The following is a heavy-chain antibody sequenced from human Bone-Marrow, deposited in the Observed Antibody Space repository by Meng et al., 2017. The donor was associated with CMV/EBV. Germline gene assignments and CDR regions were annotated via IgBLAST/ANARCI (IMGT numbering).Heavy chain of an antibody. CDR2: MNPNSGNT. J-gene: IGHJ6*02. CDR1: GYTFTSYD. D-gene: IGHD6-13*01. Sequence: ASVKVSCKASGYTFTSYDINWVRQATGQGLEWMGWMNPNSGNTGYAQKFQGRVTMTRNTSISTAYMELRSLRSDDTAVYYCAREVGSWYSSYYYYGMDVWGQGTTVTGSS. CDR3: AREVGSWYSSYYYYGMDV. V-gene: IGHV1-8*01.